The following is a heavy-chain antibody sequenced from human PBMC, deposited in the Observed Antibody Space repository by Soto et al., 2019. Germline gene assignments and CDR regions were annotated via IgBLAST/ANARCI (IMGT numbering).Heavy chain of an antibody. J-gene: IGHJ3*02. CDR3: AREGVLGDCSGGSCYSDDAFDI. D-gene: IGHD2-15*01. V-gene: IGHV4-4*02. Sequence: QVQLQESGPGLVKPSGTLSLTCAVSSGSISSSNWWSWVRQHPGKGLEWIGEIYHSGSTNYNPSLKSRVTISVDKSKNQFSLKLSSVTAADTAVYYCAREGVLGDCSGGSCYSDDAFDIWGQGTMVTVSS. CDR1: SGSISSSNW. CDR2: IYHSGST.